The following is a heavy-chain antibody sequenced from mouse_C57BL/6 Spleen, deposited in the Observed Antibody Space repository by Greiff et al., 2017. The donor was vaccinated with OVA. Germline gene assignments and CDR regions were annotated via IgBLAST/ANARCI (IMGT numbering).Heavy chain of an antibody. CDR1: GYTFTSYW. Sequence: QVQLQQSGAELAKPGASVQLSCKASGYTFTSYWMHWVKQRPGQGLEWIGYINPSSGYTKYNQKFKDKATLTADKSSSTAYMQLSSLTYADSAVYYCARSPYGYDERNFDYWGQGTTLTVSS. CDR3: ARSPYGYDERNFDY. J-gene: IGHJ2*01. V-gene: IGHV1-7*01. D-gene: IGHD2-2*01. CDR2: INPSSGYT.